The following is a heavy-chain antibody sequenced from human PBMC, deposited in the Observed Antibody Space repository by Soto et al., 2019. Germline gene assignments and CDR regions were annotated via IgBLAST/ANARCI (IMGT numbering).Heavy chain of an antibody. CDR2: ISPDDSDT. V-gene: IGHV5-51*01. CDR3: ARLQGDCSGGSCPYYYYYDMDV. Sequence: HGESLKISCKGSGYSFATNWIGWVRQRPGKGLECMGIISPDDSDTRYSPSFQGQVTISADKSISTAYLQWSSLKASDTAMYYCARLQGDCSGGSCPYYYYYDMDVWGQGTTVTVSS. CDR1: GYSFATNW. D-gene: IGHD2-15*01. J-gene: IGHJ6*02.